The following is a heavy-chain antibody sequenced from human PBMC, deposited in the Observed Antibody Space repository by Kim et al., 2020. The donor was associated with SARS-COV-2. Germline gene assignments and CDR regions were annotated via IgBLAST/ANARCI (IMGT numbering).Heavy chain of an antibody. V-gene: IGHV3-30*18. CDR2: TSYDGSNK. CDR3: AKDQYYDFWSGYQVEELDKGDY. CDR1: GFTFSSYG. D-gene: IGHD3-3*01. Sequence: GGSLRLSCAASGFTFSSYGMHWVRQAPGKGLEWVAVTSYDGSNKYYADSVKGRFTISRDNSKNTLYLQMNSLRAEDTAVYYCAKDQYYDFWSGYQVEELDKGDYGGQGTLVTVSS. J-gene: IGHJ4*02.